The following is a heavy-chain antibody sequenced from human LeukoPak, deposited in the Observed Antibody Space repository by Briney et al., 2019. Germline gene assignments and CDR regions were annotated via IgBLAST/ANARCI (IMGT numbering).Heavy chain of an antibody. Sequence: PGGSLRLSCEASGFTFSSYAMSWVRQAPGKGLEWVPGISSTGGSTYYADSVKGRFTISRDNSKNTLYLQMNSLTAEDTAVYYCARGYSSLDPWGQGTLVTVSS. V-gene: IGHV3-23*01. CDR1: GFTFSSYA. J-gene: IGHJ5*02. CDR2: ISSTGGST. D-gene: IGHD6-19*01. CDR3: ARGYSSLDP.